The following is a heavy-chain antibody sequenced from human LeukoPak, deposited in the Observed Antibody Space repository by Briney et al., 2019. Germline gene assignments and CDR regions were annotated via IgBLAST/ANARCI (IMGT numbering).Heavy chain of an antibody. CDR3: AKSKVPAAIGHYYYYGMDV. D-gene: IGHD2-2*01. CDR1: GFTFSSYA. J-gene: IGHJ6*02. CDR2: ISGSGSST. V-gene: IGHV3-23*01. Sequence: GGSLRLSCAASGFTFSSYAMSWVRQAPGKGLEWVSAISGSGSSTYYADSVKGRFTISRDNSKNTPYLQMNSLRAEDTAVYYCAKSKVPAAIGHYYYYGMDVWGQGTTVTVSS.